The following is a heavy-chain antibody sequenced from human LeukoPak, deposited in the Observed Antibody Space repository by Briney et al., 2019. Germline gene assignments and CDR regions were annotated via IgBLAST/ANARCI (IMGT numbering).Heavy chain of an antibody. CDR2: INPNRGGT. V-gene: IGHV1-2*02. CDR3: ARDVDTAMDYGMDV. D-gene: IGHD5-18*01. Sequence: ASVKVSCKASGYTFTGYYMHWVRQAPGQGLEWMGWINPNRGGTNYAQKFQGRVTMTRDTSTSTVYMEPSSLRSEDTAVYYCARDVDTAMDYGMDVWGQGTTVTVSS. J-gene: IGHJ6*02. CDR1: GYTFTGYY.